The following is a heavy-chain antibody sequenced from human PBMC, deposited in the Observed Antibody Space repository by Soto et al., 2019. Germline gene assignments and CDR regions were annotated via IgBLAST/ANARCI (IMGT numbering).Heavy chain of an antibody. V-gene: IGHV1-18*01. J-gene: IGHJ4*02. D-gene: IGHD1-26*01. CDR3: ARERQWDPLPY. Sequence: VQLVQSGAEVKKPGASVKVSCEAYGYTFRNYGITRVRQAPGQGLEWIGWVSGYNRNTNYAQKFEDRVTMTTDTSTSIAYLELRRLRIDDTAVYYCARERQWDPLPYWGPGTLLVVS. CDR2: VSGYNRNT. CDR1: GYTFRNYG.